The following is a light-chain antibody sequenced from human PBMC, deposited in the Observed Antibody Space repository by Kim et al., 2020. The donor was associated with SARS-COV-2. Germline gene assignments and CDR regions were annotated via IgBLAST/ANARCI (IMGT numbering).Light chain of an antibody. V-gene: IGLV7-46*01. CDR1: TGPVTSGQF. CDR2: DAG. J-gene: IGLJ2*01. CDR3: LHSYSDSRV. Sequence: RTVTSSCDSSTGPVTSGQFPYWFQQKPDQAPRTLIYDAGNRHSWTPARFSGSLLGGKAALTPSAAQAEDEADYYCLHSYSDSRVFGGGTQLTVL.